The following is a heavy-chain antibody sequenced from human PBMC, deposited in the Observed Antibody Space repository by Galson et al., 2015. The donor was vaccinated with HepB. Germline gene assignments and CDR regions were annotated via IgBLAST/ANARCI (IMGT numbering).Heavy chain of an antibody. CDR1: GFTFSSYS. V-gene: IGHV3-48*02. J-gene: IGHJ6*02. D-gene: IGHD3-3*01. CDR3: ARGYYDFWSDPYGMDV. CDR2: ISSNSSTI. Sequence: SLRLSCAASGFTFSSYSMNWVRQAPGKGLEWVSYISSNSSTIYYADSVKGRFTISRDNAKNSLYLQMNSLRDEDTAVYYCARGYYDFWSDPYGMDVWGQGTTVTVSS.